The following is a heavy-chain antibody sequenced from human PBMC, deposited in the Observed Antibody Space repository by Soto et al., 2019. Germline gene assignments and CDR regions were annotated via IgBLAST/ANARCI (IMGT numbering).Heavy chain of an antibody. Sequence: QVPLVQSGAEVKKPGASVKVSCKASGYTFTSYGISWVRQAPGQGLEWMGWISAYNGNTNYAQKLQGRVTMTTDTSTSTAYMELRSLRSDDTAVYYCARLLVADWLGYYYYGMDVWGQGTTVTVSS. CDR1: GYTFTSYG. D-gene: IGHD3-10*01. J-gene: IGHJ6*02. CDR3: ARLLVADWLGYYYYGMDV. V-gene: IGHV1-18*01. CDR2: ISAYNGNT.